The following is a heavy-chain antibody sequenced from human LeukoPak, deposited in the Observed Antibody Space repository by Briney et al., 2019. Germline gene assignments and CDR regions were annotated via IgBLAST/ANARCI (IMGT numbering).Heavy chain of an antibody. D-gene: IGHD6-19*01. V-gene: IGHV4-59*08. CDR3: ARRAGERMGPNWYFDL. CDR1: GGSFSDYY. J-gene: IGHJ2*01. CDR2: IYYSGST. Sequence: SETLSLTCAVYGGSFSDYYWNWIRQPPGKGLEWIGYIYYSGSTNYNPSLKSRVTISVDTSKNQFSLKLSSVTAADTAVYYCARRAGERMGPNWYFDLWGRGTLVTVSS.